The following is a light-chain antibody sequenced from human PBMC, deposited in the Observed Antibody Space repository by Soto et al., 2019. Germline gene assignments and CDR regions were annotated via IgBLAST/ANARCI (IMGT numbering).Light chain of an antibody. CDR3: QQYNNWPPLT. V-gene: IGKV3-15*01. CDR1: QSVSSN. CDR2: GAS. J-gene: IGKJ4*01. Sequence: EIVMTQSPATLSVSPGERATLSCRASQSVSSNLAWYQQKPGQAPRLLIYGASTRATGIPARFSGSGSGTEFTLIISSMLSVYFAVYYRQQYNNWPPLTFGGVTKVEIK.